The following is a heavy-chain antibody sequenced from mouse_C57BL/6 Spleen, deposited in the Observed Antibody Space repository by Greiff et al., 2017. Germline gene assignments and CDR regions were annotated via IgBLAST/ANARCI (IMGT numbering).Heavy chain of an antibody. D-gene: IGHD2-1*01. J-gene: IGHJ2*01. CDR2: IHPNSGST. V-gene: IGHV1-64*01. Sequence: QVQLQQPGAELVKPGASVKLSCKASGYTFTSYWMHWVKQRPGQGLEWIGMIHPNSGSTNYNEKFKSKATLTVDKSSSTAYMQLSSLTSEDSAVYYCARGDVIYGNHDYFGGWGQGTTLTVAS. CDR1: GYTFTSYW. CDR3: ARGDVIYGNHDYFGG.